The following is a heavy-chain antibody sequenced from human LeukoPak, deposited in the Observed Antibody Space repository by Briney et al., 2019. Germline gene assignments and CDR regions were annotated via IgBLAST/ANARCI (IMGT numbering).Heavy chain of an antibody. J-gene: IGHJ4*02. CDR1: GFTFSSYA. CDR2: ISGSGGST. CDR3: AKTRPDYDFWSGYYAGPFDY. Sequence: PGGSLRLSCVASGFTFSSYAMSWVRQAPGKGLEWVSAISGSGGSTYYADSVKGRFTISRDNSKNTLYLQMNSLRAEDTAVYYCAKTRPDYDFWSGYYAGPFDYWGQGTLVTVSS. V-gene: IGHV3-23*01. D-gene: IGHD3-3*01.